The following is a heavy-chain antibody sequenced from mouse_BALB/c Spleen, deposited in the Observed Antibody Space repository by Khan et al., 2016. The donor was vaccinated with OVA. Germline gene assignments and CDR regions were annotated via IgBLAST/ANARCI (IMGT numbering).Heavy chain of an antibody. J-gene: IGHJ3*01. CDR1: GYTFTSYW. Sequence: VKLLESGAELAKPGASVKMSCKASGYTFTSYWMHWVKQRPGQGLEWIGYINPTTDYTEYNQIFKDKATLTADKSSSTAYMQLSSLTSEDSAVYYCVNHGSSSAWFTYWGQGTLGTVSA. CDR2: INPTTDYT. CDR3: VNHGSSSAWFTY. D-gene: IGHD1-1*01. V-gene: IGHV1-7*01.